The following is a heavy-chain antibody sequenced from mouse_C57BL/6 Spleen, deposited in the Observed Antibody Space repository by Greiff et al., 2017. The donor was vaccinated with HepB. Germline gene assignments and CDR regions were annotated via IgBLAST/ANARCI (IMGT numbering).Heavy chain of an antibody. CDR3: ARRYYGSSYPFDY. CDR1: GFTFSSYG. D-gene: IGHD1-1*01. Sequence: EVQGVESGGDLVKPGGSLKLSCAASGFTFSSYGMSWVRQTPDKRLEWVATISSGGSYTYYPDSVKGRFTISRDNAKNTLYLQMSSLKSEDTAMYYCARRYYGSSYPFDYWGQGTTLTVSS. J-gene: IGHJ2*01. V-gene: IGHV5-6*01. CDR2: ISSGGSYT.